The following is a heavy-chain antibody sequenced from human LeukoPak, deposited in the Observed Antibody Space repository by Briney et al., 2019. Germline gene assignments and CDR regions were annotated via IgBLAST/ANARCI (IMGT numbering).Heavy chain of an antibody. J-gene: IGHJ4*02. CDR2: IKSKTDGGTG. Sequence: GGSLRLSCAASGFTFSDAWMTWVSQAPGKGLEWVGRIKSKTDGGTGYYAALVKGRFTISRDDSKNTFYLQMNRLKTEDTAVYYCATNSGYSGYGCFRRGQGTLVIVSS. D-gene: IGHD5-12*01. V-gene: IGHV3-15*01. CDR1: GFTFSDAW. CDR3: ATNSGYSGYGCFR.